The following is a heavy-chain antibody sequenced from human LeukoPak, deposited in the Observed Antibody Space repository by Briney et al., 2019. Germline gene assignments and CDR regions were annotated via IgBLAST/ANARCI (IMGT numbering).Heavy chain of an antibody. V-gene: IGHV3-7*01. CDR3: ARGPIVGAGRGSPRLLNFDY. CDR2: IKQDGSAT. CDR1: GFTFSNYW. D-gene: IGHD1-26*01. Sequence: GGSLRLSCAASGFTFSNYWMTWVRQAPGKGLEWVANIKQDGSATYYVDSVKGRFTISRDNAKTSLYLQMNSLRAEDTAVYYCARGPIVGAGRGSPRLLNFDYWGQGTLVTVSS. J-gene: IGHJ4*02.